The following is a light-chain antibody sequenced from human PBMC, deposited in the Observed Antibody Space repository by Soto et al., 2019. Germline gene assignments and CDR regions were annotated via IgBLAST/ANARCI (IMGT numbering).Light chain of an antibody. CDR3: AAWDDSLHVI. Sequence: QSALTQPPSASATPGQRVTISCSGSSSNIGSRTVNWYQQLPGSAPKLLVYNDNQRPSGVPDRFSGSKSGTSASLAIRGLQSDDEADYYCAAWDDSLHVIFGGGTKVTVL. CDR1: SSNIGSRT. J-gene: IGLJ2*01. CDR2: NDN. V-gene: IGLV1-44*01.